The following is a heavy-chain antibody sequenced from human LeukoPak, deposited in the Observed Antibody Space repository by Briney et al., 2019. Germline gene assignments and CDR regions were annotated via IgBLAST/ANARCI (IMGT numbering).Heavy chain of an antibody. Sequence: GGSLRLSCGASGFPFGGYWMYWLRHIPGKGLEWVANIKYDGSDKNYADSVKGRFTISRDNAKNSLYLQMNNLRVEDTAIYYCARDGVSSSPDFDYWGQGTLVTVS. CDR2: IKYDGSDK. CDR3: ARDGVSSSPDFDY. J-gene: IGHJ4*02. CDR1: GFPFGGYW. D-gene: IGHD6-6*01. V-gene: IGHV3-7*01.